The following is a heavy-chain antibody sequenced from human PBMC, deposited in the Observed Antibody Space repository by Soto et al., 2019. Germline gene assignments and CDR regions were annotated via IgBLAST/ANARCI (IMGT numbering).Heavy chain of an antibody. Sequence: QVQLVQSGAEVKKPGASVKVSCKASGYTFTSYDINWVRXATGQGXXWMGWMNPNSGNTGYAQKFQGRVTMTRNTSXXXXXMXXXXXXXXXXXXXXCAXGGVGATFGGAFDIWGQGTMVTVSS. V-gene: IGHV1-8*01. CDR1: GYTFTSYD. CDR3: AXGGVGATFGGAFDI. CDR2: MNPNSGNT. J-gene: IGHJ3*02. D-gene: IGHD1-26*01.